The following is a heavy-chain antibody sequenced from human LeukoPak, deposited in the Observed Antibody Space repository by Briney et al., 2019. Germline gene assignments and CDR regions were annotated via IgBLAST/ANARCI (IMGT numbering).Heavy chain of an antibody. D-gene: IGHD2-21*02. J-gene: IGHJ4*02. V-gene: IGHV1-2*02. Sequence: ASVKVSCKASGYTFTGYYMHWVRQAPGQGLEWMGWINPNSGGTNYAQKFQGRVTMTRDTSISTAYMELSRLRSYDTAVYYCARGSPIVVVTAISQPFDYWGQGTLVTVSS. CDR2: INPNSGGT. CDR1: GYTFTGYY. CDR3: ARGSPIVVVTAISQPFDY.